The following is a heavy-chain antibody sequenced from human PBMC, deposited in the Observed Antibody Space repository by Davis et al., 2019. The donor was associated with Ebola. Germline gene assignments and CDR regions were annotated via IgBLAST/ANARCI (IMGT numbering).Heavy chain of an antibody. CDR3: ARGPSTGNSFSY. D-gene: IGHD6-13*01. J-gene: IGHJ4*02. CDR1: EFTFSGYA. V-gene: IGHV3-74*03. CDR2: INRDGSTT. Sequence: GESLKISCAASEFTFSGYAMSWVRQAPGKGLVWVSCINRDGSTTTYADSVKGRFTISRDNAKNSLYLQMNSLRAEDTAVYYCARGPSTGNSFSYWGQGTLVTVSS.